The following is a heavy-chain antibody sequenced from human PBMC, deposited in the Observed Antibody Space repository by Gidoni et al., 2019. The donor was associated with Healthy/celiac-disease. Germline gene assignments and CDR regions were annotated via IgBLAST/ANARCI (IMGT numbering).Heavy chain of an antibody. J-gene: IGHJ4*02. Sequence: EVQLLESGGGLVQPGGSLRLSCAASGFTFSSYAMSWVRQAPGKGLEWVSAISGSGGSTYYADSVKGRFTISRDNSKNTLYLQMNSLRAEDTAVYYCAKGPPGIAAAGTTSDYWGQGTLVTVSS. CDR1: GFTFSSYA. D-gene: IGHD6-13*01. CDR2: ISGSGGST. CDR3: AKGPPGIAAAGTTSDY. V-gene: IGHV3-23*01.